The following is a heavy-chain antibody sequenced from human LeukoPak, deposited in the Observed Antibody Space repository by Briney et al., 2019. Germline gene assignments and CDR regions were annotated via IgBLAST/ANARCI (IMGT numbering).Heavy chain of an antibody. CDR3: ARDSFTMVRGLSPDY. CDR1: GYTFISYG. Sequence: ASVKVSCKAYGYTFISYGITWVRQAPGQGLEWMGWISPYNGNRKYTQKLQGRVTMTTDTSTSTANMELRSLRSDDTAVYYCARDSFTMVRGLSPDYWGQGTLVTVSS. V-gene: IGHV1-18*01. D-gene: IGHD3-10*01. J-gene: IGHJ4*02. CDR2: ISPYNGNR.